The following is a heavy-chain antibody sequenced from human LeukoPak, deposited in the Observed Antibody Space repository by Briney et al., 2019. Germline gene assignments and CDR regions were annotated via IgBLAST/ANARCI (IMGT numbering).Heavy chain of an antibody. CDR2: INHSGST. CDR3: ARFRVYYYGSGSYYNYAYYYYGMDV. Sequence: SETLSLTCAVYGGSFSGYYWSWIRQPPGKGLEWIGEINHSGSTNYNPSLKSRVTISVDTSKNQFSLKLSSVTAADTAVYHCARFRVYYYGSGSYYNYAYYYYGMDVWGQGTTVTVSS. CDR1: GGSFSGYY. D-gene: IGHD3-10*01. J-gene: IGHJ6*02. V-gene: IGHV4-34*01.